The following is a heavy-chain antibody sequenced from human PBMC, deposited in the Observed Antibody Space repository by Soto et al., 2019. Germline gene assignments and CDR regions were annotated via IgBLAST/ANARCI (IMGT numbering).Heavy chain of an antibody. V-gene: IGHV1-18*01. CDR1: GYTFTSYG. J-gene: IGHJ6*02. CDR3: ARDRGILTGYFYYYGMDV. CDR2: ISAYNGNT. D-gene: IGHD3-9*01. Sequence: QVQLVQSGAEVKKPGASVKVSCKASGYTFTSYGISWVRQAPGQGLEWMGWISAYNGNTNYAQKLQGRVTMTTDTSTSTAYLELRRLRSDDTAVYYCARDRGILTGYFYYYGMDVWGQGTTVTVSS.